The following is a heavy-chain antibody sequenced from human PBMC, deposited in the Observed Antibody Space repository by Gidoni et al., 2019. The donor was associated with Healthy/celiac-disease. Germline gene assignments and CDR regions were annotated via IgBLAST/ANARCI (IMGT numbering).Heavy chain of an antibody. V-gene: IGHV1-69*01. CDR3: ARRRVYYYDSSGYYDY. D-gene: IGHD3-22*01. J-gene: IGHJ4*02. Sequence: QFQLVQSGAEVKKPGSSLKVSFKASGGTFSSFAISWVRQAPGQGREWMGGIIPIFGTANYAQKFQGRVTITADESTSTAYMELSSLRSEDTAVYYCARRRVYYYDSSGYYDYWGQGTLVTVSS. CDR1: GGTFSSFA. CDR2: IIPIFGTA.